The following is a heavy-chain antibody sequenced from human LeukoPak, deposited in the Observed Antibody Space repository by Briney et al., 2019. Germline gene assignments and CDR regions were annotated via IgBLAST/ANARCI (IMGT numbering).Heavy chain of an antibody. CDR1: GFIFNNYA. CDR2: ISGSGGNT. D-gene: IGHD4-23*01. V-gene: IGHV3-23*01. CDR3: AKDGGYGGNPVLPYSYYGMDV. Sequence: PGGSLRLSCEVSGFIFNNYAMSWVRQAPGKGLEWVSAISGSGGNTYYADSVKGRFTSSRDNSKNTLYLQMSSLRAEDTALYYCAKDGGYGGNPVLPYSYYGMDVWGQGTTVTVSS. J-gene: IGHJ6*02.